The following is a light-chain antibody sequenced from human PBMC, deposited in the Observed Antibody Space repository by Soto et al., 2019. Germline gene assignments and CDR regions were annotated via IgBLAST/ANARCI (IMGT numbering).Light chain of an antibody. Sequence: EIVLTQSPGTLSLSPGERATLSCRASQSVSSTFLAWYQQKPGQAPRLLIYAASSRATGIPDRFSGSGSGTDFTLTISRXEPEDFAVYYCQQYGSSLFSFGPGTKVDTK. CDR3: QQYGSSLFS. V-gene: IGKV3-20*01. CDR1: QSVSSTF. J-gene: IGKJ3*01. CDR2: AAS.